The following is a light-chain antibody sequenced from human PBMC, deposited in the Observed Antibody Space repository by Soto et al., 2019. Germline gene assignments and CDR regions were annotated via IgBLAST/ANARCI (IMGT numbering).Light chain of an antibody. Sequence: EIVLTQSPGTLSLSPGERATLSCRASQSVSSNYLAWYQQKPGQSPRLLIYGASSRATGIPDRFSGSGSGTDFPLTISRLEPEDFAVYYCQQYDGSPLTFGGGTKVEIK. CDR3: QQYDGSPLT. CDR2: GAS. J-gene: IGKJ4*01. V-gene: IGKV3-20*01. CDR1: QSVSSNY.